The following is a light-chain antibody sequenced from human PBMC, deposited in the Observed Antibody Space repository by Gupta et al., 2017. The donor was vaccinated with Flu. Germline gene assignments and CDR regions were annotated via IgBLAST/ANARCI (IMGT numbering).Light chain of an antibody. CDR3: YSYTPSGTWV. V-gene: IGLV2-23*01. Sequence: QSVLTQPASVSGSPGQSITISCTGTNIDVGGYKFVSWYQQHPDKAPKLIIYESIERPSGVSGRFSGSKSGNTASLTISGAQADDEADYYCYSYTPSGTWVFGGGTKVTVL. CDR2: ESI. CDR1: NIDVGGYKF. J-gene: IGLJ3*02.